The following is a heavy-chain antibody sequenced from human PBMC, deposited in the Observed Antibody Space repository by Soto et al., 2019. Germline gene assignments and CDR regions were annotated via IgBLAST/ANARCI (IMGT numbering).Heavy chain of an antibody. CDR2: ISYDGSNK. D-gene: IGHD6-13*01. V-gene: IGHV3-30*18. CDR1: GFTFSSYG. CDR3: AKEIAAAGSSRRKPSTYGMDV. Sequence: HPGGSLRLSCAASGFTFSSYGMHWVRQAPGKGLEWVAVISYDGSNKYYADSVKGRFTISRDNSKNTLYLQMNSLRAEDTAVYYCAKEIAAAGSSRRKPSTYGMDVWGQGTTDT. J-gene: IGHJ6*02.